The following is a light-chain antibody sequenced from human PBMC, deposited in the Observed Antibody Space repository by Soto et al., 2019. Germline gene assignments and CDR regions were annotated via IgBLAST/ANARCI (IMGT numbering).Light chain of an antibody. CDR1: SSNIGGNS. CDR3: ATWDDRLNGYV. V-gene: IGLV1-51*01. Sequence: QSVMTQPPSVSAAPGQKVTISCSGSSSNIGGNSVSWYQQLPGTAPKLLIYDDNKRPSGIPDRFSGSKSGTSATLGITGFQTGDEADYYCATWDDRLNGYVFGPGTKLTVL. CDR2: DDN. J-gene: IGLJ1*01.